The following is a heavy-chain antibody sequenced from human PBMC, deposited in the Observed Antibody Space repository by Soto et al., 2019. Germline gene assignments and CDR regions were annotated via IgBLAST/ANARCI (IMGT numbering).Heavy chain of an antibody. D-gene: IGHD2-8*01. CDR2: INPKSGGT. CDR1: GYSFTDYR. J-gene: IGHJ6*02. Sequence: ASVKVSCKASGYSFTDYRIHWVRQAPGQGLEWLGRINPKSGGTSTAQKFQGWVTMTTDTSISTASMELTRLTSDDTAIYYCARGDSTDCSNGVCSFFYNHDMDVWGQGTTVTVSS. CDR3: ARGDSTDCSNGVCSFFYNHDMDV. V-gene: IGHV1-2*04.